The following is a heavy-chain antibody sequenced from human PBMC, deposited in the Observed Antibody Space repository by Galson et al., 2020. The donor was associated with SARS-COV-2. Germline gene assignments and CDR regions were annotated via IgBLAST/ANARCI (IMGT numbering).Heavy chain of an antibody. CDR2: IYYGGST. D-gene: IGHD3-9*01. CDR3: ARAPKDLRFYAWSLLAPTWIDS. V-gene: IGHV4-30-4*08. Sequence: SETLSLTCTVSGGSISSGSYYWSWVRQPPGKGLEWIGYIYYGGSTYYKPSLKNRLSFSLDSSKNLLSLRLTSVTAADTAVYYCARAPKDLRFYAWSLLAPTWIDSWGHGTLVTVSS. J-gene: IGHJ5*01. CDR1: GGSISSGSYY.